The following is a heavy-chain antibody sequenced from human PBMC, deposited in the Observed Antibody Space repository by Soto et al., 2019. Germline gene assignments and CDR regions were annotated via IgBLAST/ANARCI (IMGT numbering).Heavy chain of an antibody. CDR1: GGKISIGGCY. CDR2: NYYSGIT. Sequence: SVTMCVTRTVAGGKISIGGCYWTLIQKHPGKGLEWIGYNYYSGITYYNPSLKSRVTISLDTSKNQFSLKLSSVTAADTAVYYCARGSSIAGLYYGMDVWGQGTTVTVS. J-gene: IGHJ6*02. D-gene: IGHD6-6*01. V-gene: IGHV4-31*02. CDR3: ARGSSIAGLYYGMDV.